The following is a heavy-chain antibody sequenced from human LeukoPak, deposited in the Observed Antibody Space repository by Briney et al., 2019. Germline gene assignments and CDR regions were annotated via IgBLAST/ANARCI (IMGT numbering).Heavy chain of an antibody. CDR1: GVTFSSYA. CDR3: AKQLGYCSDGSCYFPY. Sequence: GGSLRLSCAASGVTFSSYAMSWVRQTPGKGLEWVSVISGSGGSTDYADSVKGRFTISRDNSKNTLYVQMNSLRAEDTAVYYCAKQLGYCSDGSCYFPYWGQGTLVTVSS. D-gene: IGHD2-15*01. V-gene: IGHV3-23*01. CDR2: ISGSGGST. J-gene: IGHJ4*02.